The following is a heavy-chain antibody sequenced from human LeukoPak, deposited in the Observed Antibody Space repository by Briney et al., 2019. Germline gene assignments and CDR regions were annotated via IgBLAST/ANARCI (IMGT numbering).Heavy chain of an antibody. CDR1: GDSNSSSNW. J-gene: IGHJ5*02. Sequence: SDTLSLICAVSGDSNSSSNWWSWVRQRPGKGLDWIGEIYHRGSTNYNPSLKRRVTMSLDKSKNQFSLKLTSVTAADTAVYYCAREAAGQWFDPWGQGTLVTVSS. CDR2: IYHRGST. D-gene: IGHD6-25*01. V-gene: IGHV4-4*02. CDR3: AREAAGQWFDP.